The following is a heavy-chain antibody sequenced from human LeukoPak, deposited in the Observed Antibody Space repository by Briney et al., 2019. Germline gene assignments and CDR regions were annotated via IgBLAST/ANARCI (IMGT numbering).Heavy chain of an antibody. CDR2: ISYDGSNK. V-gene: IGHV3-30*18. J-gene: IGHJ4*02. CDR1: GFTFSSYG. Sequence: GRSLRLSCAASGFTFSSYGMHWVRQAPGKGLEWVAVISYDGSNKYYADSVKGRFTISRDNSKNTLYLQMNSLRAEDTAVYYCAKVIAYSFYYDSSGLRDYWGQGTLVTVSS. CDR3: AKVIAYSFYYDSSGLRDY. D-gene: IGHD3-22*01.